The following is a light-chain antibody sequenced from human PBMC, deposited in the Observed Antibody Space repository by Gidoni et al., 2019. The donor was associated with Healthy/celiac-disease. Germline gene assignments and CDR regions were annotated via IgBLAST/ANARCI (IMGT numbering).Light chain of an antibody. Sequence: ENVFTQSPATLSLSPGERATLSCRASQSVSSYLAWYQQKPGQAPRLLIYDASNRATGIPARFSGSGSGTDFTLTISSLEPEDFAVYYCQQRSNWPPTFGGGTKVEFK. J-gene: IGKJ4*01. CDR1: QSVSSY. V-gene: IGKV3-11*01. CDR2: DAS. CDR3: QQRSNWPPT.